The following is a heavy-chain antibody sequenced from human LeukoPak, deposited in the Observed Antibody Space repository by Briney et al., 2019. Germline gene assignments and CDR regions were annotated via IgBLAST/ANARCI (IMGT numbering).Heavy chain of an antibody. D-gene: IGHD3-10*01. Sequence: GGSLRLSCAASGFTFSSYAMSWVRQAPGKGLEWVSAISGSGGSTYYADSVKGRFTISRDNSKDTLYLQMNSLRAEDTAVYYCAKDRFRYYGSGSYADYWGQGTLVTVSS. CDR2: ISGSGGST. J-gene: IGHJ4*02. V-gene: IGHV3-23*01. CDR1: GFTFSSYA. CDR3: AKDRFRYYGSGSYADY.